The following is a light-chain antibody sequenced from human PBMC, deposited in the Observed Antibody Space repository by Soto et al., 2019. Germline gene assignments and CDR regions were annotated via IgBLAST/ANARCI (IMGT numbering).Light chain of an antibody. CDR3: QQYKSNSPWT. J-gene: IGKJ1*01. Sequence: DIQMTQSPSTLSASVGDRVTITCRASQSISSWLAWYQQKPGKAPKRLIYESSILEGGVPSRFSGSGSGAEFTLTISSLQPDDSATYFCQQYKSNSPWTFGQGTKVEI. V-gene: IGKV1-5*03. CDR2: ESS. CDR1: QSISSW.